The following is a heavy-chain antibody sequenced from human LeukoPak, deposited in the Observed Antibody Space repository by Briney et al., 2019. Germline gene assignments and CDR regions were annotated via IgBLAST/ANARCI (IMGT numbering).Heavy chain of an antibody. J-gene: IGHJ4*02. CDR3: AKGKLGYYGSGSYHGYFDY. CDR2: ISSSGSTI. V-gene: IGHV3-48*03. D-gene: IGHD3-10*01. CDR1: GFTFSSYE. Sequence: PGGSLRLSCAASGFTFSSYEMNWVRQAPGKGLEWVSYISSSGSTIYYADSVKGRFTISRDNSKNTLYLQMNSLRAEDTAVYFCAKGKLGYYGSGSYHGYFDYWGQGTLVTVSS.